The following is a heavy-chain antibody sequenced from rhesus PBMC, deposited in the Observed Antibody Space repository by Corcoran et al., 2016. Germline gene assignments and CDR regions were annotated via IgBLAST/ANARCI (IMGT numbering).Heavy chain of an antibody. CDR1: GFTFSSYW. J-gene: IGHJ3*01. CDR2: INSGGGST. CDR3: AKEGLEYCSGGVCYPNAFDF. Sequence: EVQLVESGGGLAKPGGSLRLSCAASGFTFSSYWMNWVRQAPGKGLEWVSAINSGGGSTNYADSVKGRFTISRDNSKNTLSLQMDSLRAEDTAVYYCAKEGLEYCSGGVCYPNAFDFWGQGLRVTVSS. V-gene: IGHV3S25*01. D-gene: IGHD2-39*02.